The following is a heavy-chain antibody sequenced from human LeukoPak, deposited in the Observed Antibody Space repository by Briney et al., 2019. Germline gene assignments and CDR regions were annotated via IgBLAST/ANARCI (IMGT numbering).Heavy chain of an antibody. CDR3: AKGGHCTSTSCYYFDS. CDR2: IWDNGNNK. J-gene: IGHJ4*02. D-gene: IGHD2-2*01. CDR1: GFTFSNSD. Sequence: GGSLRLSCAASGFTFSNSDMHWVRQAPGKGLEWVAVIWDNGNNKYYGDSVNGRFTISRDNSKNTLHLQMNNLRPEDSAIYYCAKGGHCTSTSCYYFDSWGQGALVTVSA. V-gene: IGHV3-33*06.